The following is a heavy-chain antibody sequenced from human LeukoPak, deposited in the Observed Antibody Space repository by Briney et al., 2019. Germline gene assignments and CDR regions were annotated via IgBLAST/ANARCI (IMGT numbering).Heavy chain of an antibody. CDR1: GGTFSSYA. D-gene: IGHD3-10*01. CDR2: IIPIFGTA. V-gene: IGHV1-69*13. CDR3: ARDRLLSMYGSGSYLDY. Sequence: SVKVSCKASGGTFSSYAISWVRQAPGQGLEWTGGIIPIFGTANYAQKSQGRVTITADASTSTAYMELSSLRSEDTAVYYCARDRLLSMYGSGSYLDYWGQGTLVTVSS. J-gene: IGHJ4*02.